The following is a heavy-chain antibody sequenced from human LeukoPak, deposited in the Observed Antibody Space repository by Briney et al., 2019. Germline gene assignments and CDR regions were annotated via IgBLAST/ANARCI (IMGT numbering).Heavy chain of an antibody. J-gene: IGHJ6*02. CDR2: ISAYNGNT. CDR1: GYTFTSYG. CDR3: ARDSVDTAMAYYCYYGMDV. Sequence: ASVKVSCKASGYTFTSYGISWVRQAPGQGLEWMGWISAYNGNTNYAQKLQGRVTMTTDTSTSTAYMELRSLRSDDTAVYYCARDSVDTAMAYYCYYGMDVWGQGTTVTVSS. D-gene: IGHD5-18*01. V-gene: IGHV1-18*01.